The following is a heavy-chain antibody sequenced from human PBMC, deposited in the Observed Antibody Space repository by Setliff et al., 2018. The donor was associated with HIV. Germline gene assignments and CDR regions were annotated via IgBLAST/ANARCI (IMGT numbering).Heavy chain of an antibody. CDR1: GDSINSGSYY. Sequence: SETLSLTCTVSGDSINSGSYYWSWIRQPAGEGLEWIGHIFTSGSTTDNPSLKSRVSISLDTSKNQFSLKLSSVTAADTAVYYCARGRGSYWGQGTLVTVSS. J-gene: IGHJ4*02. V-gene: IGHV4-61*09. CDR3: ARGRGSY. CDR2: IFTSGST. D-gene: IGHD1-26*01.